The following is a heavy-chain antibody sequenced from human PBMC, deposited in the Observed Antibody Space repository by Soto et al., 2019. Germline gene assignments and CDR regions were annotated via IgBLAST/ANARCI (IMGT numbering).Heavy chain of an antibody. CDR1: GFTFSSYG. CDR2: IWYDGSNK. Sequence: VQLVESGGGVVQPGRSLRLSCAASGFTFSSYGMHWVRQAPGKGLEWVAVIWYDGSNKYYADSVKGRFTISRDNSKNTLYLQMNSLRAEDTAVYYCARESGMGYCSGGSCLLAYWGQGTLVTVSS. J-gene: IGHJ4*02. D-gene: IGHD2-15*01. V-gene: IGHV3-33*01. CDR3: ARESGMGYCSGGSCLLAY.